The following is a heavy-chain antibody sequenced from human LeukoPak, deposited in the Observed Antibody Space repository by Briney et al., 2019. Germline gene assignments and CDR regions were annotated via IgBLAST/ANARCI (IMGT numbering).Heavy chain of an antibody. Sequence: PGGSLRLSCAASGFTFSSYGMHWVRRAPGKGLEWVAVIWYDGSNKYYADSVKGRFTISRDNSKNTLYLQMNSLRAEDTAVYYCAKTLSAAGMTLPFDYWGQGTLVTVSS. CDR1: GFTFSSYG. CDR3: AKTLSAAGMTLPFDY. CDR2: IWYDGSNK. V-gene: IGHV3-33*06. J-gene: IGHJ4*02. D-gene: IGHD6-13*01.